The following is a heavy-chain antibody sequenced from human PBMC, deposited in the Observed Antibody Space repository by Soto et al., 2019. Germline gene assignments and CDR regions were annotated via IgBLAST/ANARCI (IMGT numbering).Heavy chain of an antibody. CDR2: IYWDDDK. CDR1: GFSLSTSGVG. J-gene: IGHJ6*02. D-gene: IGHD3-3*01. V-gene: IGHV2-5*02. Sequence: QISLKESAPTLVQPTQTLTLTCTFSGFSLSTSGVGVGWIRQPPGKALEWLALIYWDDDKRYSPSLKSRLTITKYTSKNQVVLTMTNVDPVDTATYYCGHRRPVADFRSDRVDVWGQGTTVTVSS. CDR3: GHRRPVADFRSDRVDV.